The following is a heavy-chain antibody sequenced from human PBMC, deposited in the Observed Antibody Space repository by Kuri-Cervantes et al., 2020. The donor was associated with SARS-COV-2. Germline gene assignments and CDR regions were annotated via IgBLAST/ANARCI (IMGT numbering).Heavy chain of an antibody. V-gene: IGHV3-23*01. D-gene: IGHD2-21*01. CDR2: ISGSGSGT. Sequence: GESLKISCAASGFTFSSYAMSWVRQAPGKGLEWVSAISGSGSGTYYADSVKGRFTISRDISKSTVFLEMDSLRAEDTAVYYCAKDGGYSPHGPDFWGQGTLVTVSS. CDR3: AKDGGYSPHGPDF. J-gene: IGHJ4*02. CDR1: GFTFSSYA.